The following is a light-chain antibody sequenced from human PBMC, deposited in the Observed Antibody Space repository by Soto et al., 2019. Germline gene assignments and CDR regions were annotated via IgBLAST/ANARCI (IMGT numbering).Light chain of an antibody. V-gene: IGKV1-5*01. CDR3: QQYNSYLIT. CDR1: QTISSW. J-gene: IGKJ5*01. Sequence: DIQMTQSPSTLSASVGDGVTITCRASQTISSWLALYQQKTGKAAKILLSDASSLESGVPPRFSGSVSGSEFTLTISSLQPNDFATYYCQQYNSYLITFGQGTRLEIK. CDR2: DAS.